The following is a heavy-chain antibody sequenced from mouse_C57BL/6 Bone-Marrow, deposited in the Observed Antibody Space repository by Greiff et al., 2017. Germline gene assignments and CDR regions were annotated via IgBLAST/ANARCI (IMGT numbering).Heavy chain of an antibody. J-gene: IGHJ2*01. Sequence: QVQLKQSGAELVRPGASVKLSCKASGYTFTDYYINWVKQRPGQGLEWIARIYPGSGNTYYNEKFKGKATLTAEKSSSTAYMQLSSLTSEDSAVYFCAREGITTVVATFDYWGQGTTLTFSS. V-gene: IGHV1-76*01. CDR2: IYPGSGNT. D-gene: IGHD1-1*01. CDR3: AREGITTVVATFDY. CDR1: GYTFTDYY.